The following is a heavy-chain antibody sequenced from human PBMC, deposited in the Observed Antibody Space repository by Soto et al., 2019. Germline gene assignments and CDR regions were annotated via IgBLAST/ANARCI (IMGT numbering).Heavy chain of an antibody. CDR1: GYTFTSHR. Sequence: ASVKVSCKTSGYTFTSHRITWVRQAPGQGLEWMGWITPYNRNTNYAQKFQGRVAMTTDTSAHTAYMELRSLRSDDTAMYYCARDAGIPSNGMDVWGQGTAVTVSS. CDR3: ARDAGIPSNGMDV. V-gene: IGHV1-18*01. CDR2: ITPYNRNT. D-gene: IGHD6-13*01. J-gene: IGHJ6*02.